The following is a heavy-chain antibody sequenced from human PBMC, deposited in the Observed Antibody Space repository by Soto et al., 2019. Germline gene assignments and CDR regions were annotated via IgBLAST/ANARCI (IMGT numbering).Heavy chain of an antibody. D-gene: IGHD2-15*01. CDR1: GGTFSSYA. J-gene: IGHJ4*02. Sequence: QVQLVQSGAEVKKPGSSVKVSCKASGGTFSSYAISWVRQAPGQGLEWMGGIIPIFGTANYAQKFQGRVTITADEPTSTAYMELRSLRSEDTAVYYCARESRYCSGGSCYFLPGIDYWGQGTLVTVSS. CDR3: ARESRYCSGGSCYFLPGIDY. CDR2: IIPIFGTA. V-gene: IGHV1-69*12.